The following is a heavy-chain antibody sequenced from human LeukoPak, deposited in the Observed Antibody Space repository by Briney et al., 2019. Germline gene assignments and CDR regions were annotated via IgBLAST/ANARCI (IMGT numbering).Heavy chain of an antibody. Sequence: SETLSLTCTVSGGSISSSNYYWGWIRQPPGKGLEWIGNIYYSGSTYYNPSLKSRVTISVDTSKNQFSLKLNSVTAADTAVYYCARDYYYYDSSGPFDYWGQGTLVTVSS. CDR1: GGSISSSNYY. D-gene: IGHD3-22*01. CDR3: ARDYYYYDSSGPFDY. CDR2: IYYSGST. J-gene: IGHJ4*02. V-gene: IGHV4-39*07.